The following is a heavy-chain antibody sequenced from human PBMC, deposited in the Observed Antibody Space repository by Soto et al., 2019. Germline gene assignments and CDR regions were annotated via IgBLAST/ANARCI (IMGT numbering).Heavy chain of an antibody. CDR3: ARTQVDKSMIYWLGP. CDR1: GGSVRSGDYY. Sequence: PSETLSLTCTVSGGSVRSGDYYWSWIRQPPGKGLEWSGYIYYSGNTNYNPSLKSRVSISVDTSKNLFSLKLTSVTAAETPVYYCARTQVDKSMIYWLGPRGPGTMVTVS. D-gene: IGHD5-18*01. V-gene: IGHV4-61*08. CDR2: IYYSGNT. J-gene: IGHJ5*02.